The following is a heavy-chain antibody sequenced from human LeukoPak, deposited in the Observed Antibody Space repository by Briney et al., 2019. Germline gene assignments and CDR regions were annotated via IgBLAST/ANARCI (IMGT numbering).Heavy chain of an antibody. V-gene: IGHV3-49*03. Sequence: GRSLRLACTPSAFTLGDYAMSWFSQAPGKWLEWQGFIRNKTYGGTTEYAASVKGRFTISRDDSKSISYLQMNSLKTEDTAVYYCTRNPYYMDVWGKGTTVTVSS. CDR1: AFTLGDYA. CDR3: TRNPYYMDV. J-gene: IGHJ6*03. CDR2: IRNKTYGGTT.